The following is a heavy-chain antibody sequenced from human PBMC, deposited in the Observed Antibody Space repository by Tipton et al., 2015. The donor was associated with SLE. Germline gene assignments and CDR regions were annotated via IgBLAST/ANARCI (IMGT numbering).Heavy chain of an antibody. Sequence: GSLRLSCAASRFTFSSYSMNWVRQAPGKGLEWVSYISSSSSTIYYADSVKGRFTISRDNAKNSLYLQMNSLRAEDTAVYYCARPRSGWYGDAFDIWGQGTMVTVSS. CDR2: ISSSSSTI. D-gene: IGHD6-19*01. CDR3: ARPRSGWYGDAFDI. V-gene: IGHV3-48*01. J-gene: IGHJ3*02. CDR1: RFTFSSYS.